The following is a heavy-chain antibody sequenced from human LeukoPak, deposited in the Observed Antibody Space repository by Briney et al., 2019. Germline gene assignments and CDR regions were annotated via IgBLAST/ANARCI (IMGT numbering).Heavy chain of an antibody. Sequence: PSETLSLTCTVSGGSISSSSYYWGWIRQPPGKGLEWIGNIYYIGTTYYTPSLKSRVAISVDTSRNQFSLKLSSVTAADTAVYYCARDSRVHYYDSSAGYFDLWGRGTLVTVSS. CDR2: IYYIGTT. D-gene: IGHD3-22*01. V-gene: IGHV4-39*07. J-gene: IGHJ2*01. CDR1: GGSISSSSYY. CDR3: ARDSRVHYYDSSAGYFDL.